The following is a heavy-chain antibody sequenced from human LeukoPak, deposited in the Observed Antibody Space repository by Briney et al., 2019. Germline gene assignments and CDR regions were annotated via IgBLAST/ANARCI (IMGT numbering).Heavy chain of an antibody. CDR3: AREDDYGDRGDAFDI. CDR1: GFTFSSYS. Sequence: GGSLRLSCAASGFTFSSYSMNWVRQAPGKGLEWVSSISSSSSYIYYADSVKGRFTISRDNAKNSLYLQMSSLGAEDTAVYYCAREDDYGDRGDAFDIWGQGTMVTVSS. J-gene: IGHJ3*02. V-gene: IGHV3-21*01. D-gene: IGHD4-17*01. CDR2: ISSSSSYI.